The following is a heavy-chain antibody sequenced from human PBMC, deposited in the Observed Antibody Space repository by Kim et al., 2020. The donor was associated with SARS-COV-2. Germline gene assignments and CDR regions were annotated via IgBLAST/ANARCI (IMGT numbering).Heavy chain of an antibody. CDR2: ISWNSGTM. Sequence: GGSLRLSCAASGFIFDDYAMHWVRQAPGKGLEWVSSISWNSGTMGYADSVKGRFTISRDNAKKPLYLQMNSLRPEDTALYYCTKGGDYDSSGYYDYWGQGTLVTVSS. V-gene: IGHV3-9*01. D-gene: IGHD3-22*01. J-gene: IGHJ4*02. CDR1: GFIFDDYA. CDR3: TKGGDYDSSGYYDY.